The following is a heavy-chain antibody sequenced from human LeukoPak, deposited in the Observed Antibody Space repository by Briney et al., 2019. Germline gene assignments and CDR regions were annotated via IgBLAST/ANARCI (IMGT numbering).Heavy chain of an antibody. CDR1: GFTVSSNY. CDR3: AKDMTYSGSYGYFDY. CDR2: ISWNSGSI. Sequence: GGSLRLSCAASGFTVSSNYMSWVRQAPGKGLEWVSGISWNSGSIGYADSVKGRFTISRDNAKNSLYLQMNSLRAEDTALYYCAKDMTYSGSYGYFDYWGQGTLVTVSS. V-gene: IGHV3-9*01. D-gene: IGHD1-26*01. J-gene: IGHJ4*02.